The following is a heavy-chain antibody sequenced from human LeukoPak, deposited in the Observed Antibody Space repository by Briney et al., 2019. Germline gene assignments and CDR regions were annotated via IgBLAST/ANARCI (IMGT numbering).Heavy chain of an antibody. CDR3: ARGSYSYGNAFDY. Sequence: PSETLSLTCAVSGGSISSGGYYWGWIRQPPGKGLEWIGSMHYSGSTYYNPSLKSRVTMSVDTSKNQFSLNLNSVTAADTAVYFCARGSYSYGNAFDYWGQGTLVTVSS. J-gene: IGHJ4*02. CDR2: MHYSGST. V-gene: IGHV4-39*07. CDR1: GGSISSGGYY. D-gene: IGHD5-18*01.